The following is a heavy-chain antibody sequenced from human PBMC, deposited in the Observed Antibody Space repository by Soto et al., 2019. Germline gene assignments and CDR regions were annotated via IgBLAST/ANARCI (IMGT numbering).Heavy chain of an antibody. CDR3: ARDPRDGYNTHPAEY. CDR2: INPSGGST. J-gene: IGHJ4*02. CDR1: GYAFTSYY. V-gene: IGHV1-46*01. Sequence: ASVKVSCKASGYAFTSYYMHWVGQAPGQGLEWMGIINPSGGSTSYAQKFQGRVTMTRDTSTSTVYMELSSLRSEDTAVYYCARDPRDGYNTHPAEYWGQGTLVTVSS. D-gene: IGHD5-12*01.